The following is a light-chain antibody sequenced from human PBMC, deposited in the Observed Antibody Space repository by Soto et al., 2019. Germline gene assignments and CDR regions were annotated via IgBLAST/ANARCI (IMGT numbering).Light chain of an antibody. CDR2: AVT. Sequence: QSALTQPASVSGSPGQSITISCTGTSSDVGGYNYVSWYQQHPGKAPKLMIYAVTYRPSGVSNRFSGSKSGNTASLTISGLQADDEADYYCSSYTSSITYVFGTGTKLTVL. CDR1: SSDVGGYNY. J-gene: IGLJ1*01. CDR3: SSYTSSITYV. V-gene: IGLV2-14*01.